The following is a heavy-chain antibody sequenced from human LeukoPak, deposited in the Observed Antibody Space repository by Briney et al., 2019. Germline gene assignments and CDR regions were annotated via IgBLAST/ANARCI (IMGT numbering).Heavy chain of an antibody. J-gene: IGHJ4*02. D-gene: IGHD6-13*01. Sequence: SETLSLTCTVSGGSISSYYWSWIRQPPGKGLEWIGYIYYSGSTNYNPSLKSRVTISVDTSKNQFSLKLSSVTAADTAVYYCARGRYSSNLDYWGQGTLVTVSS. CDR2: IYYSGST. CDR3: ARGRYSSNLDY. CDR1: GGSISSYY. V-gene: IGHV4-59*01.